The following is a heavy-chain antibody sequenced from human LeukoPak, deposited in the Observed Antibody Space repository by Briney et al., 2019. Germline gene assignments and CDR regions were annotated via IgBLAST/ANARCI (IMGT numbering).Heavy chain of an antibody. CDR1: GSGYSISGGFY. J-gene: IGHJ4*02. D-gene: IGHD3-22*01. CDR2: IYHTGST. CDR3: AGQFDSSGSYFY. Sequence: SETLSLTCTVSGSGYSISGGFYWGWIRQPPGKGLEWIGSIYHTGSTYYNPSLKSRATISVDTSKDQFSLKLKFVTAADTAVYYCAGQFDSSGSYFYWGQGTLVTVSS. V-gene: IGHV4-38-2*02.